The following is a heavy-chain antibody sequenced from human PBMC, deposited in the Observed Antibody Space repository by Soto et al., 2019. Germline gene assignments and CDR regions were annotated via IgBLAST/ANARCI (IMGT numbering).Heavy chain of an antibody. Sequence: ASVKVSCKASGYTFTSYDMNWVRQATGQGLEWMGWMNPNSGNTGYAQKFQGRVTMTRNTSISTAYMELSSLRSEDTAVYYSSLARGGCYKSPIYCQHWGQGTLVTVSS. CDR2: MNPNSGNT. CDR3: SLARGGCYKSPIYCQH. CDR1: GYTFTSYD. V-gene: IGHV1-8*01. J-gene: IGHJ1*01. D-gene: IGHD2-15*01.